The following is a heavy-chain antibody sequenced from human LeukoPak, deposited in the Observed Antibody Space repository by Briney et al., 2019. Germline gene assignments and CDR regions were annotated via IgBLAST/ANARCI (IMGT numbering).Heavy chain of an antibody. V-gene: IGHV6-1*01. CDR3: ARSYYDFWSGYYLYYFDY. D-gene: IGHD3-3*01. J-gene: IGHJ4*02. CDR2: TYYRSKWYN. Sequence: SQTLSLTCAISGDSVSSKSAAWNWIRQSPSRGLEWLGRTYYRSKWYNDYAVSVKSRMTINPDTSKNQFSLQLNSVTPEDTAVYYCARSYYDFWSGYYLYYFDYWGQGTLVTVSS. CDR1: GDSVSSKSAA.